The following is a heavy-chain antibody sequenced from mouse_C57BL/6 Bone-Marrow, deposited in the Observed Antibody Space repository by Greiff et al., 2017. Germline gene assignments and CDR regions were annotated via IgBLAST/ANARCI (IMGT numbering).Heavy chain of an antibody. V-gene: IGHV1-53*01. D-gene: IGHD2-1*01. Sequence: QVQLQQPGTELVKPGASVKLSCKASGYTFTSYWMHWVKQRPGQGLEWIGNINPSNGGTNYNEKFKSKATQTVDKSSSTAYMQLSSLTSEDSSVYYCARYGNFHWYFDVWGTGTTVTVSS. CDR3: ARYGNFHWYFDV. J-gene: IGHJ1*03. CDR2: INPSNGGT. CDR1: GYTFTSYW.